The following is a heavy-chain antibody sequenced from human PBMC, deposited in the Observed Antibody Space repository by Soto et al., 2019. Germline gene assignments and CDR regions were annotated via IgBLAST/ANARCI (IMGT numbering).Heavy chain of an antibody. CDR1: GFTFSSYA. V-gene: IGHV3-23*01. J-gene: IGHJ4*02. Sequence: LRLSCAASGFTFSSYAMSWVRQAPGKGLEWVSAISGSGGSTYYADSVKGRFTISRDNSKNTLYLQMNSLRAEDTAVYYCAKVAHDYGDYSDDYWGQGTLVTVS. CDR2: ISGSGGST. D-gene: IGHD4-17*01. CDR3: AKVAHDYGDYSDDY.